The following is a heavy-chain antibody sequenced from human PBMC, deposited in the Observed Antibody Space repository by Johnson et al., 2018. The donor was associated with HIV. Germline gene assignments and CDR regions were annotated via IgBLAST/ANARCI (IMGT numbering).Heavy chain of an antibody. V-gene: IGHV3-23*04. CDR1: GFTFSSYW. D-gene: IGHD5-24*01. CDR3: AKDCGRWLQSDAFDI. J-gene: IGHJ3*02. Sequence: VQLVESGGGLVQPGGSLRLSCAASGFTFSSYWMGWVRQATGKGLEWVSAIGTAGDTYYADSVKGRFTISRDNSKNTLYLQMNSLRAEDTAVYYCAKDCGRWLQSDAFDIWGQGTMVTVSS. CDR2: IGTAGDT.